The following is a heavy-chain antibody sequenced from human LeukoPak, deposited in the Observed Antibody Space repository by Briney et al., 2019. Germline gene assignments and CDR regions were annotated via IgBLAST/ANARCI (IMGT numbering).Heavy chain of an antibody. CDR1: GGTFSSYA. V-gene: IGHV1-69*04. D-gene: IGHD5-18*01. CDR2: IIPIFGIA. CDR3: ARDRYSYGSATPFDY. Sequence: GASVKVSCKAPGGTFSSYAISWVRQAPGQGLEWMGRIIPIFGIANYAQKFQGRVTITADKSTSTAYMELSSLRSEDTAVYYCARDRYSYGSATPFDYWGQGTLVTVSS. J-gene: IGHJ4*02.